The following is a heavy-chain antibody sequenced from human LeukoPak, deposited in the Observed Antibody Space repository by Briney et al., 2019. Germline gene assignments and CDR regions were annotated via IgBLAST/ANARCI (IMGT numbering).Heavy chain of an antibody. CDR2: IKEDGSEK. CDR1: GFIFTDYW. D-gene: IGHD3-22*01. J-gene: IGHJ4*02. CDR3: ARGSYYDSSGYKDY. V-gene: IGHV3-7*01. Sequence: PGGSLSLSRAASGFIFTDYWMYWVRQAPGRGLAWVANIKEDGSEKYYADYVKGRFTISRDNAKNSLYLQMNSLRAEDTAVYYCARGSYYDSSGYKDYWGQGTLVTVSS.